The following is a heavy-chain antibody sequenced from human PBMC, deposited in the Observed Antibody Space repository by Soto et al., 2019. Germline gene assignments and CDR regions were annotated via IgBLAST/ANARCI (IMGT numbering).Heavy chain of an antibody. D-gene: IGHD3-3*01. CDR2: INHRGST. J-gene: IGHJ6*02. Sequence: SETLSLTCAVYGGSFSGYYWSWIRQPPGKGLEWIGEINHRGSTNYNPSLKSRVTISVDTSKNQFSLKLSSVTAADTAVYYCARGRAREYDFWSGYYNGGMDVWGQGTTVTVSS. V-gene: IGHV4-34*01. CDR3: ARGRAREYDFWSGYYNGGMDV. CDR1: GGSFSGYY.